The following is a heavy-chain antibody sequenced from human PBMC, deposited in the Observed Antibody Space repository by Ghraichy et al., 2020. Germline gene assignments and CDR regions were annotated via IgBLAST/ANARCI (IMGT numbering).Heavy chain of an antibody. J-gene: IGHJ6*03. CDR3: ARDIVSSGWYRSFYYYYMDV. CDR2: IYSGGST. Sequence: GGSLRLSCAASGFTVSSNYMSWVRQAPGKGLEWVSVIYSGGSTYYADSVKGRFTISRDNSKNTLYLQMNSLRAEDTAVYYCARDIVSSGWYRSFYYYYMDVWGKGTTVTVSS. D-gene: IGHD6-19*01. CDR1: GFTVSSNY. V-gene: IGHV3-66*02.